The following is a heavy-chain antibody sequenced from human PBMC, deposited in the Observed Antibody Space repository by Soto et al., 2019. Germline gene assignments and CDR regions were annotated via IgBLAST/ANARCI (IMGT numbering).Heavy chain of an antibody. D-gene: IGHD2-15*01. CDR1: GFTFTTYA. V-gene: IGHV3-23*01. CDR3: AKTMGDCSGGTCYGAYSMDV. J-gene: IGHJ6*02. CDR2: VSASGGST. Sequence: EVQLLESGGGLVQPGESLRLSCAASGFTFTTYAMFWVRQAPGKGLEWVSGVSASGGSTYAADSVKGRFTISRDNSKNPVHLKMNSLRADDTAVYYCAKTMGDCSGGTCYGAYSMDVWGQGITVTVSS.